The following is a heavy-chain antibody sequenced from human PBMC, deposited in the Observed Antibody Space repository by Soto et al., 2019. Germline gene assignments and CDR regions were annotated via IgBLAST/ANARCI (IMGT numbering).Heavy chain of an antibody. V-gene: IGHV3-23*01. J-gene: IGHJ6*02. D-gene: IGHD3-10*01. Sequence: PGGALRLSCAASGFTFSSYAMSWVRQAPGKGLEWVSAISGSGGSTYYADSVKGRFTISRDNSKNTLYLQMNSLRAEDTAVYYCAKGLSYFYYGMDVWGQGTTVTVSS. CDR3: AKGLSYFYYGMDV. CDR1: GFTFSSYA. CDR2: ISGSGGST.